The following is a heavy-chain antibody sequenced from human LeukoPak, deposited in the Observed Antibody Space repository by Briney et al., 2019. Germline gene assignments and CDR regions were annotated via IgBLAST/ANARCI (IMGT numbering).Heavy chain of an antibody. Sequence: SETLSLTCTVSGGSISSYYWNWIRQPPGEGLEWIGYIYNSGSTNYNPSLKSRVTISVDTSKNQFSLKLSSVTAADTAVYYCARDSVCSGGSCYPGEYYFDYWGQGTLVTVSS. CDR2: IYNSGST. CDR1: GGSISSYY. V-gene: IGHV4-59*01. J-gene: IGHJ4*02. CDR3: ARDSVCSGGSCYPGEYYFDY. D-gene: IGHD2-15*01.